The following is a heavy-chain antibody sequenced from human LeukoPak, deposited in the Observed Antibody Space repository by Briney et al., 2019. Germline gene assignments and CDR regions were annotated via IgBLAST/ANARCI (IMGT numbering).Heavy chain of an antibody. CDR2: IYSGGST. J-gene: IGHJ2*01. CDR3: ARGGNIAVAGYFDL. CDR1: GFTVSSNY. Sequence: PGGSLRLSCAASGFTVSSNYVSWVRQAPGKGLEWVSLIYSGGSTYYADSVKGRFTISRDNSKNTLYLQMNSLRAEDTAVYYCARGGNIAVAGYFDLWGRGTLVTVSS. D-gene: IGHD6-19*01. V-gene: IGHV3-66*01.